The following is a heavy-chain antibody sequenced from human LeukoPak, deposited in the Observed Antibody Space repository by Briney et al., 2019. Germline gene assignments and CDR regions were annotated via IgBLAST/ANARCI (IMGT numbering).Heavy chain of an antibody. CDR3: ATRSDEGYYYDSSGYYYFDY. CDR2: ISSSSSYI. D-gene: IGHD3-22*01. V-gene: IGHV3-21*01. CDR1: GFTFSSYS. J-gene: IGHJ4*02. Sequence: PGGSLRLSCAASGFTFSSYSMNWVRQAPGKGLEWVSSISSSSSYIYYADSVKGRFTISRDNAKNSLYLQMNSLRAEDTAVYYCATRSDEGYYYDSSGYYYFDYWGQGTLVTVSS.